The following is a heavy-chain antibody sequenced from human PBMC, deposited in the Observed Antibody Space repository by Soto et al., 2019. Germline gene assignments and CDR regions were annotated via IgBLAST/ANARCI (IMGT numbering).Heavy chain of an antibody. CDR2: IFYRSQWYN. CDR3: ARGGQQVDPV. J-gene: IGHJ4*02. Sequence: QVQLQQSGPGLVKPSQTLSLTCAISGDYVSSNTATWNCIRQSPSRGLEWLGRIFYRSQWYNNSRGSVKSRIAINPDTSKNQFSLQLNSVTPEVAAVYYCARGGQQVDPVWGQGTQVTVSS. D-gene: IGHD6-13*01. V-gene: IGHV6-1*01. CDR1: GDYVSSNTAT.